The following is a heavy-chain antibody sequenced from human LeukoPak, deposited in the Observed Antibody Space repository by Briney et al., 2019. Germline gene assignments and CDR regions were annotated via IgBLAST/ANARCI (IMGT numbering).Heavy chain of an antibody. CDR2: IIDSGDIT. Sequence: GGSLRLSCEASGFTFSSYAMSWVRQAPGKGLEWVSGIIDSGDITYYANSVKGRFTTSRDNPKNTLYLQMNSLRAEDTAVYYCAKLGGQEVYNYYVGVWGKGTTVAVSS. D-gene: IGHD3-16*01. V-gene: IGHV3-23*01. CDR3: AKLGGQEVYNYYVGV. J-gene: IGHJ6*03. CDR1: GFTFSSYA.